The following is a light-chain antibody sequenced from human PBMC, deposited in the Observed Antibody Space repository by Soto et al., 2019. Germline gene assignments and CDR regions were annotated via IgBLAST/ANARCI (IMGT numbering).Light chain of an antibody. Sequence: DIPMTQSPSSLPASVGVRVTITCRASQGIIDYLAWDPQKRGKAPKLHIYAASTLQSGVPSRFSGSGAGADFTLTITGLQAVDGATYECQEHNSGLRTFGQGNKVYIK. CDR2: AAS. V-gene: IGKV1-27*01. J-gene: IGKJ1*01. CDR3: QEHNSGLRT. CDR1: QGIIDY.